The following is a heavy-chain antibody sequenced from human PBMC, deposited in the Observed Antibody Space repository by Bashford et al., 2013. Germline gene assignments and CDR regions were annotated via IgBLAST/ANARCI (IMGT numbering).Heavy chain of an antibody. V-gene: IGHV3-23*01. Sequence: VRQAPGKGLEWVSAISGSGGSTYYADSVKGRFTISRDNSKNTLYLQMNSLRAEDTAVYYCTTDPVPYGDYVDYWGPGNPGHRLL. CDR3: TTDPVPYGDYVDY. J-gene: IGHJ4*02. D-gene: IGHD4-17*01. CDR2: ISGSGGST.